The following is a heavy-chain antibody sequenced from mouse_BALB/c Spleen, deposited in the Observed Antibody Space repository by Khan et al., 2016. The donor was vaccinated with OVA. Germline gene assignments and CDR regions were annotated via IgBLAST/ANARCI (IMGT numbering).Heavy chain of an antibody. J-gene: IGHJ2*01. CDR1: GYTFINYW. Sequence: QIQLVQSGAELAKPGASVKMSCKASGYTFINYWILWVKQRPGQGLEWIGYINPSTGYTEYNQNFKDKATLTADKSSSTAYMQLSSLTSEDSAVYYCARRGIRWEFNYWGQGTTLTVSS. D-gene: IGHD1-1*01. CDR2: INPSTGYT. V-gene: IGHV1-7*01. CDR3: ARRGIRWEFNY.